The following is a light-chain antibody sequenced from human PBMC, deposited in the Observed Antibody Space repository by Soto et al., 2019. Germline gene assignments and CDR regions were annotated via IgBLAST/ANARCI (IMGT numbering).Light chain of an antibody. CDR3: CSFAGNYIYV. Sequence: QPRSVSGSPGQSVTIPCTGTSSDVGGYNYVSWYLQHPGKAPKVMIYDVSKRPSGVPDRFSGSKSGNTASLTISGLQSEDEADYYCCSFAGNYIYVFGTGTKVTVL. V-gene: IGLV2-11*01. CDR2: DVS. CDR1: SSDVGGYNY. J-gene: IGLJ1*01.